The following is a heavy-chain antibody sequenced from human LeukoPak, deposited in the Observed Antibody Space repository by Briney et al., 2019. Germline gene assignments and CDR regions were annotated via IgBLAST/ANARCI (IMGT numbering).Heavy chain of an antibody. CDR2: IIPIFGTA. CDR3: ARPGRYSSGWYYFDY. Sequence: ASVKVSCKASGGIFSSYAISWVRQAPGQGLEWMGGIIPIFGTANYAQKFQGRVTITADKSTSTAYMELSSLRSEDTAVYYCARPGRYSSGWYYFDYWGQGTLVTVSS. CDR1: GGIFSSYA. V-gene: IGHV1-69*06. D-gene: IGHD6-19*01. J-gene: IGHJ4*02.